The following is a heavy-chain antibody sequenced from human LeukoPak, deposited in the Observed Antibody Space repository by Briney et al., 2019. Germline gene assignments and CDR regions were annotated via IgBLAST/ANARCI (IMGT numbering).Heavy chain of an antibody. CDR3: ARRAAAGLGIKYFDY. V-gene: IGHV4-59*08. J-gene: IGHJ4*02. CDR1: GGSISSYY. CDR2: IYYSGST. D-gene: IGHD6-13*01. Sequence: SETLSLTCTVSGGSISSYYWSWIRQPPGKGLEWIGYIYYSGSTNYNPSLKSRVTISVDTSKNQFSLKLSSVTAADTAVYYCARRAAAGLGIKYFDYWGQGTLVTVSS.